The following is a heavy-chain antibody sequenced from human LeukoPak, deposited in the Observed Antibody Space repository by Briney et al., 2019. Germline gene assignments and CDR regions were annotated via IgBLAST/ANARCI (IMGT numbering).Heavy chain of an antibody. D-gene: IGHD7-27*01. CDR1: GFNFKTYA. Sequence: GGSLRLSCAASGFTSGFNFKTYAFHWVRQAPGKGLEWVAVISNDAKNEYYTDSVKGRFTISRDNSKNTLYVQMNSLRAEDTAVYYCAKNGLGQVLADGFDIWGQGTMVTVSS. CDR3: AKNGLGQVLADGFDI. V-gene: IGHV3-30-3*02. J-gene: IGHJ3*02. CDR2: ISNDAKNE.